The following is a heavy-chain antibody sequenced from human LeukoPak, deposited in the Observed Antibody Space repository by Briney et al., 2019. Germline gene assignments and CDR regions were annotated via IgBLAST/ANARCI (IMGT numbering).Heavy chain of an antibody. Sequence: ALVKVSCKASGYTFTSYSMHWVRQAPGQGLEWMGIINPSGGSTYYAQKFQGRVTMTRDTSTSTVYMELSSLRSEDTAVYYCARQSEYSSSPGTSDYWGQGTLVTVSS. CDR1: GYTFTSYS. D-gene: IGHD6-6*01. CDR3: ARQSEYSSSPGTSDY. J-gene: IGHJ4*02. CDR2: INPSGGST. V-gene: IGHV1-46*01.